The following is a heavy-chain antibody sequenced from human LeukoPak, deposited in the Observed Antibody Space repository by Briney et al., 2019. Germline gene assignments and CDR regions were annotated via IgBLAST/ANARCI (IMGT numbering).Heavy chain of an antibody. CDR2: IKSKSDAEST. V-gene: IGHV3-15*01. Sequence: AGGSLRLSCAGSGFTFSNAWMSWVRHAPGKGLEWVGRIKSKSDAESTDYVAPVKGRFSISRDDSKKTLYLQMNSLKTEDTAVYYCTTGSWYYFDSWGQGTLVTVSA. CDR3: TTGSWYYFDS. J-gene: IGHJ4*02. CDR1: GFTFSNAW. D-gene: IGHD6-19*01.